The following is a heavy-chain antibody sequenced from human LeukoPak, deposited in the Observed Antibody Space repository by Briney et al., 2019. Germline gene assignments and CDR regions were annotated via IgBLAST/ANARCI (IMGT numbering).Heavy chain of an antibody. D-gene: IGHD3/OR15-3a*01. CDR2: INHSGST. V-gene: IGHV4-34*01. CDR1: GGSFSGYY. Sequence: SETLSLTCAVYGGSFSGYYWSWIRQPPGKGLEWIGEINHSGSTNYNPSLKSRVTISVDTSKNQFSLKLSSVTAADTAVYYCARGRTGSVSGTDVWGQGTTVTVSS. J-gene: IGHJ6*02. CDR3: ARGRTGSVSGTDV.